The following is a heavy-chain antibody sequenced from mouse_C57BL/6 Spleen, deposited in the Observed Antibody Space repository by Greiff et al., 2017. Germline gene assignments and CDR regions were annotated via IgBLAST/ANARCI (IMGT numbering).Heavy chain of an antibody. CDR3: ARRASAGPFAY. Sequence: EVQGVESGGGLVKPGGSLKLSCAASGFTFSDYGMHWVRQAPEKGLEWVAYISSGSSTIYYADTVKGRFTISRDNAKNTLFLQMTSLRSEDTAMYYCARRASAGPFAYWGQGTLVTVSA. CDR1: GFTFSDYG. D-gene: IGHD3-2*02. J-gene: IGHJ3*01. V-gene: IGHV5-17*01. CDR2: ISSGSSTI.